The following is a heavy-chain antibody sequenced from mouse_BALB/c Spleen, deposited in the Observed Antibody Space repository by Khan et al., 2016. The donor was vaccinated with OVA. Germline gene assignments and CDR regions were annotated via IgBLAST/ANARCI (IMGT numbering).Heavy chain of an antibody. D-gene: IGHD1-2*01. CDR3: ARSGYGGFAY. V-gene: IGHV1-18*01. J-gene: IGHJ3*01. Sequence: VQLQQSGPELVKPGASMKMSCKASGYSFTDYTMNWVKQSHKKNLEWIGLINPYNGDTNYHQKFKGKATLTVEKSSRTAYMELLSLTSEDSAVYYCARSGYGGFAYWGQGTLVTVSA. CDR2: INPYNGDT. CDR1: GYSFTDYT.